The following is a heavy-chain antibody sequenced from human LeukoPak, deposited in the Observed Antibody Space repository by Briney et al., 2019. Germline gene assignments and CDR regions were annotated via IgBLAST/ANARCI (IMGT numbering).Heavy chain of an antibody. D-gene: IGHD1-7*01. V-gene: IGHV3-7*01. J-gene: IGHJ5*02. Sequence: GGSLRLSCAASGFTFSSYWMSWVRQAPGKGLEWXANIKQDGSEKYYVDSVKGRFTISRDNAKNSLYLQMNSLRAEDTAVYYCAREGFDWNSRAFDPWGQGTLVTVSS. CDR3: AREGFDWNSRAFDP. CDR1: GFTFSSYW. CDR2: IKQDGSEK.